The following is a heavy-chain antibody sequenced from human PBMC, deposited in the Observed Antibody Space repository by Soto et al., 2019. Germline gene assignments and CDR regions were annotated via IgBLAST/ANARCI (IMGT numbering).Heavy chain of an antibody. V-gene: IGHV1-69*01. CDR3: ARGESGSYVFDY. CDR1: GGPFSSYA. D-gene: IGHD1-26*01. CDR2: IIPIFGTA. Sequence: QVQLVQSGAEVKKPGSSVKVSSKASGGPFSSYAISWVRQAPGQGLDWMGGIIPIFGTANYAQKFQGRVTITADESTSTAYMELSSLRSEDTAVYYCARGESGSYVFDYWGQGTLVTVSS. J-gene: IGHJ4*02.